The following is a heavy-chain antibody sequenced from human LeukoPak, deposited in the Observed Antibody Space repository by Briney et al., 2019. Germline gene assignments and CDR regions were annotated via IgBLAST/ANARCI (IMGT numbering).Heavy chain of an antibody. D-gene: IGHD2-15*01. CDR2: IDRNGDST. CDR1: GFTFDDYG. J-gene: IGHJ3*02. V-gene: IGHV3-20*04. CDR3: ARVGGGGSDAFDI. Sequence: GGSLRLSCAASGFTFDDYGMSWVRQAPGKGLEWVSGIDRNGDSTGYADSVEGRFTISRDNAKNSLYLQMNSLRAEDTAVYYCARVGGGGSDAFDIWGQGTMVTVSS.